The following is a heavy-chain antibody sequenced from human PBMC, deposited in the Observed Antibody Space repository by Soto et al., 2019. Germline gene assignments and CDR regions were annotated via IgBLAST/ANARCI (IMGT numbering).Heavy chain of an antibody. D-gene: IGHD3-10*01. CDR2: INSDGSST. J-gene: IGHJ4*02. V-gene: IGHV3-74*01. Sequence: GGSLRLSCAASGFTFSSYWMHWVRQAPGKGLVWVSRINSDGSSTSYADSVKGRFTISRDNAKNTLYLQMNSLRAEDTAVYYCARDLYFSARGSGSYYKRGLDYWGQGTLVTVSS. CDR1: GFTFSSYW. CDR3: ARDLYFSARGSGSYYKRGLDY.